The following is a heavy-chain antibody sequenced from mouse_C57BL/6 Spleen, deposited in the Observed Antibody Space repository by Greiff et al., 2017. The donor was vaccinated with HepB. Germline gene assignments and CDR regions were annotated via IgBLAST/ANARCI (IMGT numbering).Heavy chain of an antibody. CDR2: IDPSDSYT. CDR1: GYTFTSYW. J-gene: IGHJ3*01. Sequence: VQLQQPGAELVKPGASVKLSCKASGYTFTSYWMQWVKQRPGQGLEWIGEIDPSDSYTNYNQKFKGKATLTVDTSSSTAYMQLSSLTSEDSAVYYCAREGTRYGSSPFAYWGQGTLVTVSA. D-gene: IGHD1-1*01. V-gene: IGHV1-50*01. CDR3: AREGTRYGSSPFAY.